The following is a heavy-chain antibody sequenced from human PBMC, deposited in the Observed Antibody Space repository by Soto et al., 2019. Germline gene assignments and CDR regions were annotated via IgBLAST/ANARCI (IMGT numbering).Heavy chain of an antibody. Sequence: GGSLRLSCAASGFTFAGSAVHWVRQASGKGLEWVGRIRSKPYNYATAYAVSVKGRFTISRNDSSNTAFLEMNSLKSEDTAVYYCARLGDFESRGADYWGQGTLVTVPS. D-gene: IGHD2-21*02. V-gene: IGHV3-73*01. CDR1: GFTFAGSA. J-gene: IGHJ4*02. CDR2: IRSKPYNYAT. CDR3: ARLGDFESRGADY.